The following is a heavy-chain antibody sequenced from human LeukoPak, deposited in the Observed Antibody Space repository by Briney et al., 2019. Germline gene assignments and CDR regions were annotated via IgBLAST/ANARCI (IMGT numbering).Heavy chain of an antibody. V-gene: IGHV4-39*07. CDR3: ARKFAVGATYGFDY. J-gene: IGHJ4*02. D-gene: IGHD1-26*01. CDR2: IYYSGST. CDR1: GGSISSSSYY. Sequence: PSETLSLTCTVSGGSISSSSYYWGWIRQPPGTGLEWLGSIYYSGSTYYNPSLKSRVTISVDTSKNQFSLKLSSVTAADTAVYYCARKFAVGATYGFDYWGQGTLVTVSS.